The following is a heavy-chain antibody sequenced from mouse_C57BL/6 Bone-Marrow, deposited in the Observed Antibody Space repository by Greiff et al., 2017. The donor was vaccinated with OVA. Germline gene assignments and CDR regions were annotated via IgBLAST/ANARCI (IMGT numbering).Heavy chain of an antibody. D-gene: IGHD1-1*01. CDR2: IYPGSGNT. CDR1: GYTFTDYY. V-gene: IGHV1-76*01. Sequence: LVESGAELVRPGASVKLSCKASGYTFTDYYINWVKQRPGQGLEWIARIYPGSGNTYYNEKFKGKATLTAEKSSSTAYMQLSSLTSEDSAVYFCARVTTVVAHWYFDVWGTGTTVTVSS. J-gene: IGHJ1*03. CDR3: ARVTTVVAHWYFDV.